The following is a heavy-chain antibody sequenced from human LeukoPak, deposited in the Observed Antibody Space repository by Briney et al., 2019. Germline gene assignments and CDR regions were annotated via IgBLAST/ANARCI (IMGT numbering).Heavy chain of an antibody. CDR2: IKTKTDGGTT. J-gene: IGHJ4*02. V-gene: IGHV3-15*07. CDR3: STTYYYDSSEGY. Sequence: GGSLRLSCAVSGFTSSNAWMNWVRQAPGKGLEWVGRIKTKTDGGTTDYAAPVKGRFTISRDDSKNTLYLQMNSLKTEDTAAYYCSTTYYYDSSEGYWGQGTLVTVSS. CDR1: GFTSSNAW. D-gene: IGHD3-22*01.